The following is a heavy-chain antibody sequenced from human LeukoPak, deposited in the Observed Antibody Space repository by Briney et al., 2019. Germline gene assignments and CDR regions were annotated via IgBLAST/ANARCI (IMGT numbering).Heavy chain of an antibody. D-gene: IGHD6-19*01. Sequence: ASVKVSCKASGYTFTSYDINWVRQATGQGLEWMGWMNPNSGNTGYAQKFQGRVTMTRNTSISTAYTELSSLRSEDTAVYYCARGGSSGWYFLYYYYYGMDVWGQGTTVTVSS. J-gene: IGHJ6*02. CDR1: GYTFTSYD. CDR3: ARGGSSGWYFLYYYYYGMDV. V-gene: IGHV1-8*01. CDR2: MNPNSGNT.